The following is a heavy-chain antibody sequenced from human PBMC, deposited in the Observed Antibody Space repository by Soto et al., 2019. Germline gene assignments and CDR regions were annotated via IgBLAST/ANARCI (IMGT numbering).Heavy chain of an antibody. CDR3: ARRPQKAYDPINY. V-gene: IGHV5-51*01. J-gene: IGHJ4*02. Sequence: GEALKISCRTSGYKFSGYWIAWVRQRPGKGLEWMGIIYPCDFDTRYSPSFEGQVTISVDRSTNTAHLQWSTLKASDTAIYDCARRPQKAYDPINYWGQGTLVSVSS. D-gene: IGHD1-1*01. CDR2: IYPCDFDT. CDR1: GYKFSGYW.